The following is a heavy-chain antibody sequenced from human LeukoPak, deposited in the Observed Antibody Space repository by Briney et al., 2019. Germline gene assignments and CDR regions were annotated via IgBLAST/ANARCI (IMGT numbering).Heavy chain of an antibody. V-gene: IGHV4-39*07. CDR3: ATRRKVRGDNWFDP. CDR2: IYYSGTT. Sequence: SEPLSLTCTVAGGSLSSSSFYWGWIRQSPGRGLEWIGTIYYSGTTYYNPSLKSRIALSIDKSKNQFSLKLSSVTAADTAVYYCATRRKVRGDNWFDPWGQGTLVTVSS. J-gene: IGHJ5*02. D-gene: IGHD3-10*01. CDR1: GGSLSSSSFY.